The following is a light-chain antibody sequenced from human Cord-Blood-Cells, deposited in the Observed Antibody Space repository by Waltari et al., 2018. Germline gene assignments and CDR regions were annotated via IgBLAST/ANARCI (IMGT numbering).Light chain of an antibody. CDR3: CSYAGSYTYV. V-gene: IGLV2-11*01. Sequence: QSALTQPRSVSGSPGQSVTISCTGTSSAAGGYNYVSCYQQHPGKAPKPMIYDVSKRPSGVPDRFSGSKSGNTASLTISGLQAEDEADYYCCSYAGSYTYVFGTGTKVTVL. CDR2: DVS. J-gene: IGLJ1*01. CDR1: SSAAGGYNY.